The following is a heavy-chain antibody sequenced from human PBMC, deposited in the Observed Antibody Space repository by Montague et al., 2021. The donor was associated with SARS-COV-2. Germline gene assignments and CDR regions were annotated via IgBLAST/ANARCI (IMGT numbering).Heavy chain of an antibody. CDR2: IYYSWST. J-gene: IGHJ4*02. V-gene: IGHV4-39*01. CDR1: GGSISSSSYS. Sequence: SETLSLTCTVSGGSISSSSYSWGWIRQPPGKGLEWIGTIYYSWSTYYNPSLRSRVTVSVDTSKNQFSLKLRSVTAADTAVYHCARLGIAVAGTGFDYWGQGTLVTGAS. CDR3: ARLGIAVAGTGFDY. D-gene: IGHD6-19*01.